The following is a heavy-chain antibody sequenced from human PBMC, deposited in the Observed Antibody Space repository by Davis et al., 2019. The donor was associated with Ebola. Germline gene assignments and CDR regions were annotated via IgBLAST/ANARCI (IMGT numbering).Heavy chain of an antibody. J-gene: IGHJ5*02. CDR2: IIPVFGIP. D-gene: IGHD3-22*01. CDR1: GGTFSSYG. Sequence: SVKVSCKASGGTFSSYGISWVRQAPGQGLDWMGGIIPVFGIPKYAQKFQGRVTITADESTSTAYMELSSLRSEDTAVYYCARSVTMIQPGTWFDPWGQGTLVTVSS. CDR3: ARSVTMIQPGTWFDP. V-gene: IGHV1-69*13.